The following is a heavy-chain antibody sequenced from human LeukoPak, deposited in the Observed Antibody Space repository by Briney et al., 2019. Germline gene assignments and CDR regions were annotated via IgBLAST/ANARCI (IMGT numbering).Heavy chain of an antibody. CDR1: GFTVSSYA. CDR3: AKGGYSSGWYSDRGGHFDY. D-gene: IGHD6-19*01. J-gene: IGHJ4*02. V-gene: IGHV3-23*01. CDR2: ISGSGGST. Sequence: GGSLRLSCAAAGFTVSSYAMSSVRQAPGKGLEWVSAISGSGGSTYYADSVKGRFTISRDNSKNTLYLQMNSLRAEDTAVYYCAKGGYSSGWYSDRGGHFDYWGQGTLVTVSS.